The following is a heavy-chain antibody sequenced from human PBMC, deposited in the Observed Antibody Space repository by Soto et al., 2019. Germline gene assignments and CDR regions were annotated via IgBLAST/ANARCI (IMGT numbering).Heavy chain of an antibody. CDR2: ITANNVNT. CDR1: GYTFTSYG. J-gene: IGHJ4*02. V-gene: IGHV1-18*01. CDR3: ARDMGGYYFEPNDY. Sequence: SVKVSCTTSGYTFTSYGISWVRQAPGQGLEWMGWITANNVNTNYAQKFQGRVTMTTDTSTATAYMELRSLRSDDTAVYYCARDMGGYYFEPNDYWGQGTLVTVSS. D-gene: IGHD3-22*01.